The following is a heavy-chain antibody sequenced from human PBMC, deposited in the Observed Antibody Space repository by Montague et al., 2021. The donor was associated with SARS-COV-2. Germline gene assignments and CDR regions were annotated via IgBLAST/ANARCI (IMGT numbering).Heavy chain of an antibody. Sequence: SLRLSCAASGFTFSSYEMNWVRQAPGKGLEWVSYISSSGSTIYYADSVKGRFTISRDNAKNSLYLQMNSLRAEDTAVYYCVREKRRITIFGVVIIEYFDLWGRGTLVTVSS. D-gene: IGHD3-3*01. CDR2: ISSSGSTI. CDR3: VREKRRITIFGVVIIEYFDL. J-gene: IGHJ2*01. V-gene: IGHV3-48*03. CDR1: GFTFSSYE.